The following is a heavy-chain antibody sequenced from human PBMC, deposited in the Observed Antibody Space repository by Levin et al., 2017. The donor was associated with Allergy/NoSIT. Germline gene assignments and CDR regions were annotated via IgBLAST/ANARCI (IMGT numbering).Heavy chain of an antibody. J-gene: IGHJ4*02. D-gene: IGHD4-17*01. V-gene: IGHV2-5*02. CDR1: GFSLSTTGVG. CDR3: AHRRGGGDLDY. Sequence: SGPTLVIPTQTLTLTCTFSGFSLSTTGVGVGWVRQPPGKALEWLALIYWDDEKRYSTSLKSRLTITKATSRNQVVLTMTNMDPVDTATYYCAHRRGGGDLDYWGQGTLVTVSS. CDR2: IYWDDEK.